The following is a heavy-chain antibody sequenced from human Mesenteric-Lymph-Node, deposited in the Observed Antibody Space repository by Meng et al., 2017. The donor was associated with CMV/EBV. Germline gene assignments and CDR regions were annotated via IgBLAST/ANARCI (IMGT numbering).Heavy chain of an antibody. CDR1: GFTFRNYA. Sequence: GESLKISCAASGFTFRNYAMNWVRQAPGKGLEWVANIKQDGSEKYYVDSVKGRFTISRDNAKNSLYLQMNSLRAEDTAVYYCARTGKPLRGAVAGTGGWFDPWGQGTLVTVSS. J-gene: IGHJ5*02. CDR2: IKQDGSEK. CDR3: ARTGKPLRGAVAGTGGWFDP. D-gene: IGHD6-19*01. V-gene: IGHV3-7*01.